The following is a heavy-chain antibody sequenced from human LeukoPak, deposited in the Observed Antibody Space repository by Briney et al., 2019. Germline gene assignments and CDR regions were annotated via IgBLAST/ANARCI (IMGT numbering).Heavy chain of an antibody. CDR2: MNPNSGNT. V-gene: IGHV1-8*01. J-gene: IGHJ4*02. Sequence: ASVRVSCKASGYTFTSYDLNWVRQATGQGLEWMGWMNPNSGNTGYEEKFQGRVTMTRDTSISTAYMELSSLRSDDTAVYYCVRGLVRGVTSPDYWGQGTLVTVSS. CDR1: GYTFTSYD. CDR3: VRGLVRGVTSPDY. D-gene: IGHD3-10*01.